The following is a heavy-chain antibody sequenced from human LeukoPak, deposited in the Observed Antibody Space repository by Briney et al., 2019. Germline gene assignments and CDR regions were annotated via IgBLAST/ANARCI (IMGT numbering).Heavy chain of an antibody. Sequence: ASVKVSCKASGYTFTSYGISWVRQAPGQGLEWMGWISAYNGNTNYAQKLQGRVTMTTDTSTSTAYMELRSLRSDDTAVYYCARVCGRCSSSSHYYYYMDVWGKGPRSPSP. CDR2: ISAYNGNT. CDR1: GYTFTSYG. V-gene: IGHV1-18*01. CDR3: ARVCGRCSSSSHYYYYMDV. D-gene: IGHD6-6*01. J-gene: IGHJ6*03.